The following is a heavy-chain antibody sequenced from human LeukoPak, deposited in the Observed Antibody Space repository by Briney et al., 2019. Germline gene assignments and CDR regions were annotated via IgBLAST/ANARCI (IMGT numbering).Heavy chain of an antibody. V-gene: IGHV4-59*01. D-gene: IGHD6-19*01. Sequence: SETLSLICTVSGASISSYYWSWIRQPPGKGLEWIGDIYYSGSIKYNPSLKSRVTISVDTSKDQFSLKLSSVTAADTAVYYCARDFGSGWYYFDYWGQGTLVTVSS. CDR2: IYYSGSI. CDR3: ARDFGSGWYYFDY. CDR1: GASISSYY. J-gene: IGHJ4*02.